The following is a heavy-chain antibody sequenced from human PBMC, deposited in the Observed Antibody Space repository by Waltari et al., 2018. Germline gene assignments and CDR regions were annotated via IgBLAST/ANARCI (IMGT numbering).Heavy chain of an antibody. CDR1: GFTFSNSW. J-gene: IGHJ6*02. V-gene: IGHV3-7*01. CDR2: IKPDGSEK. CDR3: SKSLDV. Sequence: EVQMVESGGGLVQPGGSLRLSCAASGFTFSNSWMDWVRQAPGKGLEGIANIKPDGSEKNYVDSVKGLFTISRDNTKNSLYLQMNSLRAEDTAVYYCSKSLDVWGPGTSVTVSS.